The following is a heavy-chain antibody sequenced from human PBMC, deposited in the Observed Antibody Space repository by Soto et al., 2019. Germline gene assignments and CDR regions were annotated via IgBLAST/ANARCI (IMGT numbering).Heavy chain of an antibody. J-gene: IGHJ4*02. V-gene: IGHV3-33*07. CDR3: VRDLLGSGGHFDY. CDR1: GFIFHLYA. CDR2: IWYDGSNT. Sequence: GGSLRLSCAGSGFIFHLYAMSWVRQAPGKGLEWVAHIWYDGSNTYYADSVKGRFTISRDNSRNTLYLQMNSLRAEDTAVYHCVRDLLGSGGHFDYWGQGTLVTVSS. D-gene: IGHD7-27*01.